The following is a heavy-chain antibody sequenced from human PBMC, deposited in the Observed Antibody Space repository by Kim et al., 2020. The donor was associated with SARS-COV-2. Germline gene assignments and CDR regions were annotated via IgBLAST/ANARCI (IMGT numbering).Heavy chain of an antibody. V-gene: IGHV3-9*01. D-gene: IGHD3-16*02. CDR2: ISWNSGSI. CDR1: GFTFDDYA. Sequence: GGSLRLSCAASGFTFDDYAMHWVRQAPGKGLEWVSGISWNSGSIGYADSVKGRFTISRDNAKNSLYLQMNSLRAEDTALYYCATVFGQLSPKDYYYYGMDVWGQGTTVTVSS. J-gene: IGHJ6*02. CDR3: ATVFGQLSPKDYYYYGMDV.